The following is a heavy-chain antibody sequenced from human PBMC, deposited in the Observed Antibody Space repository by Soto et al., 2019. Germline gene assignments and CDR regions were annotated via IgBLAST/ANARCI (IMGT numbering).Heavy chain of an antibody. D-gene: IGHD4-17*01. Sequence: GGSLRLSCAASGFTFSSYGMHWVRQAPGKGLEWVAVIWYDGSNKYYADSVKGRFTISRDNSKNTLYLQMNSLRAEDTAVYYCARDLVDYGDYDPPIDYWGQGTLVTVSS. V-gene: IGHV3-33*01. CDR1: GFTFSSYG. J-gene: IGHJ4*02. CDR3: ARDLVDYGDYDPPIDY. CDR2: IWYDGSNK.